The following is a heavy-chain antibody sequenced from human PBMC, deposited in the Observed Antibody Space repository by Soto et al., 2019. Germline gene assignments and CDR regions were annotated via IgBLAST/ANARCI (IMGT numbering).Heavy chain of an antibody. J-gene: IGHJ6*04. D-gene: IGHD4-17*01. Sequence: QVQRVQSGAEVKKPGSSVKVSCKASGGTFSSYAISWVRQAPGQGLEWMGGIIPIFGTANYAQKFQGRVTITADESTSTAYMELSSLRSEDTAVYYCARERDMTTVTTNYYYGMDVWGKGTTVTVSS. CDR3: ARERDMTTVTTNYYYGMDV. CDR2: IIPIFGTA. V-gene: IGHV1-69*01. CDR1: GGTFSSYA.